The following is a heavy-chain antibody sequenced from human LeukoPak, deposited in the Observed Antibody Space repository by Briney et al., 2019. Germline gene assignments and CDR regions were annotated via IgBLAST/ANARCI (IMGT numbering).Heavy chain of an antibody. CDR3: AKSLAAVPLDAEYFQH. D-gene: IGHD6-25*01. CDR1: GLTFSSYA. V-gene: IGHV3-23*01. Sequence: TGGSQSLSCAASGLTFSSYAMSWVRQAPGKGLEWLSAISGSGGSTYRADSVKGRFTISRDNYKNTLYQQMKSLRAEDTAVYYCAKSLAAVPLDAEYFQHWGQGTLVTVSS. J-gene: IGHJ1*01. CDR2: ISGSGGST.